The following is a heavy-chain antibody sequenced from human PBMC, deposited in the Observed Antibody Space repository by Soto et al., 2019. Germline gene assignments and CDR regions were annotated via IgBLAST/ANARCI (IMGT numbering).Heavy chain of an antibody. V-gene: IGHV4-61*01. CDR2: IYYSGST. J-gene: IGHJ4*02. Sequence: KTSETLSLTCTVSGGSVSSGSYYWSWIRQPPGKGLEWIGYIYYSGSTNYNPSLKSRVTISVDTSKNQFSLKLSSVTAADTAVYYCPTADQWDLLRTDYWGQGTLVTVYS. CDR1: GGSVSSGSYY. D-gene: IGHD1-26*01. CDR3: PTADQWDLLRTDY.